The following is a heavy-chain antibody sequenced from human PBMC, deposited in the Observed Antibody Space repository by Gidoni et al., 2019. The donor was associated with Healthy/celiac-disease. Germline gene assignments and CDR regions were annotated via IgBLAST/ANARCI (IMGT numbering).Heavy chain of an antibody. CDR3: ARLDGERRTFDY. V-gene: IGHV5-10-1*01. CDR2: IDPRDSYT. CDR1: GYSFTIDW. D-gene: IGHD4-17*01. J-gene: IGHJ4*02. Sequence: EVQLLQSGAVVKMPGESLRLSCKGSGYSFTIDWIIWVRPMLGKGLEWMGRIDPRDSYTNYSPSFQGHVTISADKSISTAYLQWSSLKASDTAMYYCARLDGERRTFDYWGQGTLVTVSS.